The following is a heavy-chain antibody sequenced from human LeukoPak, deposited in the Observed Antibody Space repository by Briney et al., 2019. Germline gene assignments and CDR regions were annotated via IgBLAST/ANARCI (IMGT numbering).Heavy chain of an antibody. J-gene: IGHJ4*02. CDR2: INPNSGGT. CDR1: GYTFTGYY. Sequence: ASVKVSCKASGYTFTGYYMHWVRQAPGQGLEWMGWINPNSGGTNYAQKFQGRATMTRDTSISTAYMELNRLRSDDTAVYYCARGGNSGYETNEDYWGQGTLVTVSS. CDR3: ARGGNSGYETNEDY. V-gene: IGHV1-2*02. D-gene: IGHD5-12*01.